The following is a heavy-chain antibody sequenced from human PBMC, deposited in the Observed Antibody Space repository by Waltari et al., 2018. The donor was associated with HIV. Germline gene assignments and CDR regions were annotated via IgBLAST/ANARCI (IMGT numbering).Heavy chain of an antibody. V-gene: IGHV4-30-2*01. Sequence: QLQLQESGSGLVKPSQTLSLTCAVSGASISTSSYSWTWVRQPPGKGLEWIGYIHHGGTTYDDPALKSRVTILMDRSKKHFSRRLSSVTAADTAVYYCASLAPRLPSFALDVWGQGTTVTVSS. J-gene: IGHJ6*02. CDR3: ASLAPRLPSFALDV. D-gene: IGHD3-16*01. CDR2: IHHGGTT. CDR1: GASISTSSYS.